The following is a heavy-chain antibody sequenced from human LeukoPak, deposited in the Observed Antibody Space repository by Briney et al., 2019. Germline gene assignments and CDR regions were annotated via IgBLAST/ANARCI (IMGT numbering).Heavy chain of an antibody. V-gene: IGHV4-59*08. D-gene: IGHD3/OR15-3a*01. J-gene: IGHJ4*02. CDR1: GGSISSYY. Sequence: PSETLSLTCTVSGGSISSYYWSWIRQPPGKGLEWIGYIYYSGSTYYNPSLKSRVTISVDTSKNQFSLKLSSVTAADTAVYYCARHFRTRSLGPRIDYWGQGTLVTVSS. CDR2: IYYSGST. CDR3: ARHFRTRSLGPRIDY.